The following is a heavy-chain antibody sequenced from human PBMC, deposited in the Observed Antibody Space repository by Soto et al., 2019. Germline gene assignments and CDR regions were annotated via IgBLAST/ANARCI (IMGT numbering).Heavy chain of an antibody. CDR3: VKDILYYDFWSPLSTP. J-gene: IGHJ5*02. V-gene: IGHV3-64D*08. CDR2: ISSNGGST. CDR1: GFTFSSYA. Sequence: GGSLRLSCSASGFTFSSYAMHWVRQAPGKGLEYVSAISSNGGSTYYADSVKGRFTISRDNSKNPLYLQMSSLRAEDTAVYYCVKDILYYDFWSPLSTPWGQGALVTVSS. D-gene: IGHD3-3*01.